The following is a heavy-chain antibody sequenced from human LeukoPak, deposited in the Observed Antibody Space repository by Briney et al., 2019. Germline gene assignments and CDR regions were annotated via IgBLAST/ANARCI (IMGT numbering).Heavy chain of an antibody. V-gene: IGHV3-13*04. D-gene: IGHD3-22*01. CDR2: IGTAGDT. J-gene: IGHJ6*02. CDR1: GFTFSSYD. Sequence: GGSLRLSCAASGFTFSSYDMHWVRQATGRGLEWVSAIGTAGDTYYPGSVKGRFTISRENAKNSLYLQMNSLRAGDTAVYYCARGGSGSQGGLYGMDVWGQGTTVTVSS. CDR3: ARGGSGSQGGLYGMDV.